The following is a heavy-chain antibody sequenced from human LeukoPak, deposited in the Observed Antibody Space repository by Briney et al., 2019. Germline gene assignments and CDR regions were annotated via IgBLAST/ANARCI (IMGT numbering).Heavy chain of an antibody. Sequence: SETLSLTCTVSGGSLSSYYWSWLRQPAGKGLEWIGRIYTSGSTNYNPSLTSRVTMSVDTSKNQFSLKLSSVTAADTAVYYCASSLAATYDYWGQGTLVTVSS. CDR1: GGSLSSYY. D-gene: IGHD2-15*01. J-gene: IGHJ4*02. CDR3: ASSLAATYDY. CDR2: IYTSGST. V-gene: IGHV4-4*07.